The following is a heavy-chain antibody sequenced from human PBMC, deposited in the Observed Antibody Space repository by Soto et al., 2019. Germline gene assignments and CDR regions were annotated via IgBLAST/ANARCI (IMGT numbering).Heavy chain of an antibody. CDR2: ISYDGSNK. V-gene: IGHV3-30*04. D-gene: IGHD6-6*01. CDR3: ARDGGAEYSSSSYYYYGMDV. CDR1: GFTFSSYA. J-gene: IGHJ6*02. Sequence: GGSLRLSCAASGFTFSSYAMHWVRQAPGKGLEWVAVISYDGSNKYYADSVKGRFTISRDNSKNTLYLQMNSLRAEDTAVYYCARDGGAEYSSSSYYYYGMDVWGQGTTVTVSS.